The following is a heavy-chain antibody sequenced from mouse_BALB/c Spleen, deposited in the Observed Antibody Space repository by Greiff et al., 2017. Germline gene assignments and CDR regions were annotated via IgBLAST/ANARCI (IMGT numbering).Heavy chain of an antibody. D-gene: IGHD4-1*01. Sequence: EVKLMESGGGLVQPGGSRKLSCAASGFTFSSFGMHWVRQAPEKGLEWVAYISSGSSTIYYADTVTGRFTISRDNPKNTLFLQMTSLRSEDTAMYYCARWEYYFDYWGQGTTLTVSS. CDR3: ARWEYYFDY. CDR1: GFTFSSFG. CDR2: ISSGSSTI. J-gene: IGHJ2*01. V-gene: IGHV5-17*02.